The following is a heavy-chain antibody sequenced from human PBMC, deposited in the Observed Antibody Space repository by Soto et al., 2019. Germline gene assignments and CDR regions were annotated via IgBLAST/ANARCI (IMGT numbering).Heavy chain of an antibody. J-gene: IGHJ4*02. CDR2: INHSGST. Sequence: QVQLQQWGAGLLKPSETLSLTCAVYGGSFSGYYWSWIRQPPGKGLEWSGEINHSGSTNYNPSLKSRVTISVDTYKNQFSLKLSSVIAADTAVYYCARGQQYYDSSGYRYWGQGTLVTVSS. CDR1: GGSFSGYY. V-gene: IGHV4-34*01. D-gene: IGHD3-22*01. CDR3: ARGQQYYDSSGYRY.